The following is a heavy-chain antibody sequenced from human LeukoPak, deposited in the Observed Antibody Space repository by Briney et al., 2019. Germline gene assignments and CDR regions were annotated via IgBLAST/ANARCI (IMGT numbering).Heavy chain of an antibody. CDR1: GGSISPYF. Sequence: SETLSLTCTVSGGSISPYFWSWIRQPAGKGLEWIGRITSAGDTVYNPSLRGRVTMSLDTSKNQFSLILNSVTASDTDLYYCAREDLKLPHNWFDPWGQGTLVTVSS. CDR3: AREDLKLPHNWFDP. CDR2: ITSAGDT. J-gene: IGHJ5*02. V-gene: IGHV4-4*07.